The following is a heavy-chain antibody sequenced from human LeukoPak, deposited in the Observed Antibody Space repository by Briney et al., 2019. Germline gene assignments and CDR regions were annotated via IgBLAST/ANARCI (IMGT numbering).Heavy chain of an antibody. V-gene: IGHV1-18*01. J-gene: IGHJ3*02. CDR2: ISAYNVNT. Sequence: ASVKVSCKASGYTFTSYGISWARQAPGQGLEWMGWISAYNVNTNYAQRLQGRVTMTRDTSISTAYMELSRLRSDDTAVYYCARLTYYYDSSGYADDAFDIWGQGTMVTVSS. D-gene: IGHD3-22*01. CDR3: ARLTYYYDSSGYADDAFDI. CDR1: GYTFTSYG.